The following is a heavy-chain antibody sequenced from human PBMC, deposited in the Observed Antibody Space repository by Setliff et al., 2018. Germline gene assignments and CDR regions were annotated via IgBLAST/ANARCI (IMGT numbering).Heavy chain of an antibody. CDR1: GGSISSYY. J-gene: IGHJ5*02. CDR2: IYTSGST. D-gene: IGHD3-3*01. Sequence: NPPETLSLTCTVSGGSISSYYWSWIRQPAGKGLEWIGRIYTSGSTNYNPSLKSRVTMSVDTSKNQFSLKLSSVTAADTAVYYCARSYYNFWSGYYRVNWFAPWGQGTLVTVSS. V-gene: IGHV4-4*07. CDR3: ARSYYNFWSGYYRVNWFAP.